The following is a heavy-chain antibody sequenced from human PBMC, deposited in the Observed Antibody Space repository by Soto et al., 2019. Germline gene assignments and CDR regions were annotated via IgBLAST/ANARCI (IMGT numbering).Heavy chain of an antibody. J-gene: IGHJ6*04. CDR3: AGVQVGIAVAGPKYGMDV. CDR2: ISYDGSNK. D-gene: IGHD6-19*01. Sequence: GGSLRLSCAASGFTFSSYAMHWVRQAPGKGLEWVAVISYDGSNKYYADSVKGRFTISRDNSKNTLCLQMNSLRAEDTAVYYCAGVQVGIAVAGPKYGMDVWGKGTRVTVSS. V-gene: IGHV3-30*04. CDR1: GFTFSSYA.